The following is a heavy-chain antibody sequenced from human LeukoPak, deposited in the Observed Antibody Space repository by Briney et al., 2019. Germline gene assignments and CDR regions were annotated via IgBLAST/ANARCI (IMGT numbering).Heavy chain of an antibody. CDR2: ISSSSSYI. V-gene: IGHV3-21*01. CDR1: GFTFSSYS. D-gene: IGHD6-19*01. J-gene: IGHJ4*02. Sequence: GGSLRLSCAASGFTFSSYSMNWVRQAPGKGLEWVSSISSSSSYIYYADSVKGRFTISRDNAKNSLYLQMNSLRAEDTAVYYCARAQDRWLVNDYWGQGTLVTVSS. CDR3: ARAQDRWLVNDY.